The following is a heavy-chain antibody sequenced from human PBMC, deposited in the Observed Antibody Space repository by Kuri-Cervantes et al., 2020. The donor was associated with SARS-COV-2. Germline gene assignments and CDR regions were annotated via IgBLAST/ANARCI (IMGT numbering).Heavy chain of an antibody. D-gene: IGHD3-16*01. CDR1: GGSFSGYY. J-gene: IGHJ6*02. CDR2: IYHSGTA. CDR3: AKDYPEWRLGVYHYYGMDV. V-gene: IGHV4-59*01. Sequence: SETLSLTCAVYGGSFSGYYWSWIRQPPGKGLEWIGNIYHSGTANYNPSLKSRVTISVDTSKNQFSLKLSSVTAADTAVYYCAKDYPEWRLGVYHYYGMDVWGPGTTVTVSS.